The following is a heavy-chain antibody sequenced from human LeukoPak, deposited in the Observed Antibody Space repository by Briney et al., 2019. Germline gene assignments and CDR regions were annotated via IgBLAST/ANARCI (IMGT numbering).Heavy chain of an antibody. CDR3: VKDSSSGSYFDY. J-gene: IGHJ4*02. D-gene: IGHD3-10*01. Sequence: GGSLRLSCSASGFTFSRYAMHWVRQAPGKRLEYVSAISSNGGSTYYADSVKGRFTISRDNSRNTLHLQMSSLRVEDTAVYYCVKDSSSGSYFDYWGQGTLVTVSS. CDR1: GFTFSRYA. CDR2: ISSNGGST. V-gene: IGHV3-64D*06.